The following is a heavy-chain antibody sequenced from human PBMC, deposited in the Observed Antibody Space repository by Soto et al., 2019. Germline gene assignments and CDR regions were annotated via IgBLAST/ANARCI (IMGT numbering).Heavy chain of an antibody. J-gene: IGHJ2*01. Sequence: EVQLVESGGGLVQPGGSLKLSCAASGFTFSGSAVHWVRQATGKGLEWVGRIRSKANNYATVYAASVKGRFTISRDDSKNTAYLQMNSLNTEDTAVYYSTIHAVQYCGGDCYLLPYFLLWGRGILVIVSS. CDR2: IRSKANNYAT. CDR1: GFTFSGSA. CDR3: TIHAVQYCGGDCYLLPYFLL. D-gene: IGHD2-21*02. V-gene: IGHV3-73*02.